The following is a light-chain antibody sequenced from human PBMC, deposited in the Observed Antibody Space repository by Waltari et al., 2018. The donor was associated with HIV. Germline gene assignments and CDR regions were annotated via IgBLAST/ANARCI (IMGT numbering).Light chain of an antibody. Sequence: QSVLTQPPSASGTPGLGVTISCSGSSPHIHNSVRWYQQLPGTAPKLLIYANNQRPSGVPDRFSGSKSGTSASLAISGLQPDDEAEYYCATWDDSLSGPVFGGGTKVTVL. CDR1: SPHIHNS. CDR2: ANN. J-gene: IGLJ3*02. CDR3: ATWDDSLSGPV. V-gene: IGLV1-44*01.